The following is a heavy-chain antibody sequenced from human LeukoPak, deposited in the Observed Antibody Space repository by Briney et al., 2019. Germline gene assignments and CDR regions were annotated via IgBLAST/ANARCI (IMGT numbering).Heavy chain of an antibody. D-gene: IGHD1-26*01. CDR3: ARACTAHWELHCSELDY. CDR2: IYYSGST. CDR1: GGSISSSSYY. J-gene: IGHJ4*02. V-gene: IGHV4-39*07. Sequence: PSETLSLTCTVSGGSISSSSYYWGWIRQPPGKGLEWIGSIYYSGSTYYNPSLKSRVTISVDTSKNQFSLKLSSVTAADTAVYYCARACTAHWELHCSELDYWGQGTLVTVSS.